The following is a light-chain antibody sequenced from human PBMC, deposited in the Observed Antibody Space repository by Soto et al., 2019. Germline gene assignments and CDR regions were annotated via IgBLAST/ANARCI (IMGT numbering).Light chain of an antibody. CDR2: ANN. CDR3: QSYDSSRSPLYV. V-gene: IGLV1-40*01. CDR1: SSNIGAGYD. J-gene: IGLJ1*01. Sequence: QLVLTQPPSVSGAPGQRVSISCTGSSSNIGAGYDVHWYQHLPGTAPKLLIYANNNRPSGVPDRFSGSKSGTSASLAITGLQAEGEADYYCQSYDSSRSPLYVFGTGTKLTVL.